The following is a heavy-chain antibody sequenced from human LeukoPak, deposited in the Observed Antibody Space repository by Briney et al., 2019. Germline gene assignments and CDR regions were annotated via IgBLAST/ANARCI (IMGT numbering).Heavy chain of an antibody. CDR2: INSNGRST. D-gene: IGHD2-2*01. CDR1: GFTFSISI. Sequence: GGSLRLSCEASGFTFSISIMHWVRQAPRKGLEYVSTINSNGRSTNYANSVKDRFTVSRDNSKNTLYLQMGSLRGEDTAVYYCARGDQLLFDAFDIWGQGTMVAVSS. J-gene: IGHJ3*02. CDR3: ARGDQLLFDAFDI. V-gene: IGHV3-64*01.